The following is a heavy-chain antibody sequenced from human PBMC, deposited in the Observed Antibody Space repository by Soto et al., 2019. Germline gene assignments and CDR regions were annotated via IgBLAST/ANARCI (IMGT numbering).Heavy chain of an antibody. CDR1: GYTFTSYD. CDR3: TRLKQDYAVA. Sequence: QVQLVQSGAEVKKPGASVKVSCKASGYTFTSYDINWVRLATGQGLEWMGWMNPNSGNTAYAQKFPGRGTMTRHTSISTAYMELSSPRSEDTAVYYCTRLKQDYAVAWGQGTLVTVSS. D-gene: IGHD3-16*01. V-gene: IGHV1-8*01. J-gene: IGHJ5*02. CDR2: MNPNSGNT.